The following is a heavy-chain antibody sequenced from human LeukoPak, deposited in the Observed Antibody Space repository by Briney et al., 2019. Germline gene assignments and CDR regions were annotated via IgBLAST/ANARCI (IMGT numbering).Heavy chain of an antibody. V-gene: IGHV3-48*02. Sequence: GGSLRLSCPDSGVTFNSYGIDWVRKAAGKGLEWVSYVDSSSSTIYYADSVKGRFTISRDYAKNSLFLQMNSLRDEDTAVYYCARDPEAGGFDYWGQGALVTVSS. CDR3: ARDPEAGGFDY. CDR1: GVTFNSYG. CDR2: VDSSSSTI. J-gene: IGHJ4*02. D-gene: IGHD1-26*01.